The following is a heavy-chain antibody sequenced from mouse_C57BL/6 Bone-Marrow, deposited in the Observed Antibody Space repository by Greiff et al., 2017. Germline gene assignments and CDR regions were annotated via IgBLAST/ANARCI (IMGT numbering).Heavy chain of an antibody. D-gene: IGHD1-1*01. CDR3: ARNPLFTTRYAMDY. J-gene: IGHJ4*01. CDR2: IWSGGST. V-gene: IGHV2-2*01. Sequence: VQLQQSGPGLVQPSQSLSITCTVSGFSLTSYGVHWVRQSPGKGLEWLGVIWSGGSTDYNAAFISRLSISKDNSTSPVFFKMKSLQGDDTAIYYCARNPLFTTRYAMDYWGQGTSVTVSS. CDR1: GFSLTSYG.